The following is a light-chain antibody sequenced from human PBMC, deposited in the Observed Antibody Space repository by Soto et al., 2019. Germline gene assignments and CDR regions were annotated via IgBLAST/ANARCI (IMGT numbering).Light chain of an antibody. J-gene: IGLJ2*01. CDR2: GNN. CDR3: AAWDDSLNGRV. CDR1: SSNIGSNN. V-gene: IGLV1-44*01. Sequence: QSVLTQPPSASGTPGQRVTISCSGSSSNIGSNNVNWYQQLPGTAPKLLIYGNNQRPSGVPDRFSGSKSGTSASLAISGLQSEDEADYYCAAWDDSLNGRVFGGGTKLTVL.